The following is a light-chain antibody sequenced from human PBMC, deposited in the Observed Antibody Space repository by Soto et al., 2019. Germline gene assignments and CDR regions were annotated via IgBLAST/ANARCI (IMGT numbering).Light chain of an antibody. CDR3: QQFQKWPLT. CDR2: GAS. CDR1: ESASGN. V-gene: IGKV3-15*01. J-gene: IGKJ4*01. Sequence: EIVMTQSPATVSVSPGERATLSCRASESASGNLAWYQQKPGQAPRLLIYGASTRATGIPARFSGSGSGTEFTLTISSLQSEDFADYYCQQFQKWPLTFGGGTNVEIK.